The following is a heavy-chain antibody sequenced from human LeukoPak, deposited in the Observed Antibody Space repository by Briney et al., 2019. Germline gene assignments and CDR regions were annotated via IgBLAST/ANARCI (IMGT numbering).Heavy chain of an antibody. V-gene: IGHV3-21*01. Sequence: RGGSLRLSCAASGFTFSSYSMNWLRQAPGKGLEWVSSISSSSSYIYYADSVKGRFTISRDNAKNSLYLQMNSLRAEDTAVYYCARDLTGYNWFDPWGQGTLVTVSS. CDR1: GFTFSSYS. J-gene: IGHJ5*02. CDR3: ARDLTGYNWFDP. D-gene: IGHD3-9*01. CDR2: ISSSSSYI.